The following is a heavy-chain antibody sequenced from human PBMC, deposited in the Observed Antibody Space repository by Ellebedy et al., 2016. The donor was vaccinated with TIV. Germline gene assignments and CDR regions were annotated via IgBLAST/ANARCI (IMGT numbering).Heavy chain of an antibody. CDR2: IYYSGST. Sequence: MPSETLSLTCTVSGGSINDYYWSWIRQPPGKGLEWIGYIYYSGSTNYNPSLRSRVTISLDTSNNQFSLKLSSVTAADTAVYYCAGDYGAYFDYWGQGTLVTVSS. CDR1: GGSINDYY. J-gene: IGHJ4*02. V-gene: IGHV4-59*08. D-gene: IGHD4-17*01. CDR3: AGDYGAYFDY.